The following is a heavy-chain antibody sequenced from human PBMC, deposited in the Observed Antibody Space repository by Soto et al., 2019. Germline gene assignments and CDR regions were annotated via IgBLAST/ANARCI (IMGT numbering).Heavy chain of an antibody. CDR1: GFTFSTYW. D-gene: IGHD2-15*01. V-gene: IGHV3-74*01. CDR2: INTDGSTT. J-gene: IGHJ4*02. Sequence: EVQLVESGGGLVQHGGSLRLSCAASGFTFSTYWMHWVRQAPGKGLEWVSRINTDGSTTNHADSVKGRFTISRDNAKNTLYLQMNSLRAEDTAVYYCTRDSGGRDAYWGQGTLVTVSS. CDR3: TRDSGGRDAY.